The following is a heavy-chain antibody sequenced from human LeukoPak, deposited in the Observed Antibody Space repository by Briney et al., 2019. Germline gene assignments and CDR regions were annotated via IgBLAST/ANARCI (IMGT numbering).Heavy chain of an antibody. V-gene: IGHV4-34*01. CDR3: ARAKGVVYYYYYMDV. CDR1: GGSFSGYY. J-gene: IGHJ6*03. D-gene: IGHD2-15*01. Sequence: SETLSLTCAVYGGSFSGYYWSWIRQPPGKGLEWIGYIYHSGSTYYNPSLKSRVTISVDRSKNQFSLKLSSVTAADTAVYYCARAKGVVYYYYYMDVWGKGTTVTVSS. CDR2: IYHSGST.